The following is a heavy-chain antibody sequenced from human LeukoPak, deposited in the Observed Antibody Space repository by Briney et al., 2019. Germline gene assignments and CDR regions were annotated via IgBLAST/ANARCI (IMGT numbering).Heavy chain of an antibody. D-gene: IGHD6-13*01. CDR1: GGSFSGYY. J-gene: IGHJ3*02. V-gene: IGHV4-34*01. CDR2: INHSGST. CDR3: ARDGAAAGTWDAFDI. Sequence: SETLSLTCAVYGGSFSGYYWSWIRQPPGKGLEWIGEINHSGSTNHNPSLKSRVTISVDTSKNQFSLKLSSVTAADTAVYYCARDGAAAGTWDAFDIWGQGTMVTVSS.